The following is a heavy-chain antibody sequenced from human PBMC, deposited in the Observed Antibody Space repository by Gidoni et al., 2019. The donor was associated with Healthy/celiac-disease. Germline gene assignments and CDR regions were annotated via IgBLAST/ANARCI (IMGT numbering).Heavy chain of an antibody. Sequence: QVQLVQSGPEVKKPGASVKVPCKASGYTFTGYYMHWVRQAPGQGLEWMGWINPNSGGTNYAQKFQGWVTMTRDTSISTAYMELSRLRSDDTAVYYCARGTGDSSGYYSRFDYWGQGTLVTVSS. CDR2: INPNSGGT. J-gene: IGHJ4*02. CDR1: GYTFTGYY. D-gene: IGHD3-22*01. CDR3: ARGTGDSSGYYSRFDY. V-gene: IGHV1-2*04.